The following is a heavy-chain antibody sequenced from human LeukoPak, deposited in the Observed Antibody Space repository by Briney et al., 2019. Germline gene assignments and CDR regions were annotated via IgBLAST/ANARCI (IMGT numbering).Heavy chain of an antibody. V-gene: IGHV3-73*01. D-gene: IGHD3-22*01. CDR2: IRSKANSYAT. J-gene: IGHJ5*02. CDR3: TSPRWDSSGYYP. CDR1: GFTFGGSA. Sequence: GVSLRLSCAASGFTFGGSAMHWVRQASGKGLEWVGRIRSKANSYATAYAASVKGRFTISRDDSKNTAYLQMNSLKTEDTAVYYCTSPRWDSSGYYPWGQGTLVTVSS.